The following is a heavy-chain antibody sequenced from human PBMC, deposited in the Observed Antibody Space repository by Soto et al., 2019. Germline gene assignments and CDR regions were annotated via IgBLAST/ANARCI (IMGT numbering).Heavy chain of an antibody. CDR1: GCTFSSYA. J-gene: IGHJ4*02. CDR2: IIPIFGTA. Sequence: SVKVSFKASGCTFSSYAISWVRQAPGQGLEWMGGIIPIFGTANYAQKFQGRVTITADESTSTAYMELSSLRSEDTAVYYWARDHPAAAGSYFDYWGQGTLVTVSS. D-gene: IGHD6-13*01. V-gene: IGHV1-69*13. CDR3: ARDHPAAAGSYFDY.